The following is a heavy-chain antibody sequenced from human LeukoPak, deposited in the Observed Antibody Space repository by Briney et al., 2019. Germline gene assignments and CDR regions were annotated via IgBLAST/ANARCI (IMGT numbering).Heavy chain of an antibody. J-gene: IGHJ4*02. D-gene: IGHD3-10*01. V-gene: IGHV4-59*01. Sequence: SETLSLTCTVSGGSISSYYWSWIRQPPGKGLEWIGYIYYSGSTNYNPSLKSRVTISVDTSKNQFSQKLSSVTAADTAVYYCARMGYDMVRGVTDRYYFDYWGQGTLVTVSS. CDR3: ARMGYDMVRGVTDRYYFDY. CDR1: GGSISSYY. CDR2: IYYSGST.